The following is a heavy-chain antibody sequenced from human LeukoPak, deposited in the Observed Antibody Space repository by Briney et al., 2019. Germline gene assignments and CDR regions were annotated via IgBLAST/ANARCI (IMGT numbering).Heavy chain of an antibody. CDR1: GGSLSGYY. V-gene: IGHV4-34*01. D-gene: IGHD1-26*01. Sequence: SETLSLTCAVYGGSLSGYYWSWIRQPPGKGLEWIGEINHSGSTNYNPSLKSRVTISVDTSKNQFSLKVSSVTAADTAVYYCARGRSNYYGMDVWGRGTRVTVSS. J-gene: IGHJ6*02. CDR2: INHSGST. CDR3: ARGRSNYYGMDV.